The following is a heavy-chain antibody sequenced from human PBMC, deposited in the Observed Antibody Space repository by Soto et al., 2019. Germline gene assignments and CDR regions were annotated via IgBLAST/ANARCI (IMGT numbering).Heavy chain of an antibody. J-gene: IGHJ6*02. D-gene: IGHD6-19*01. V-gene: IGHV1-69*06. Sequence: QVQLVQSGAEVKKPGSSVKVSCKASGGTFSSYAISWVRQAPGQGLEWMGGIIPIFGTANYAQKFQGRVTITADKSTSTAYMELSSLRSEDTAVYYCARTIGLEYSSGWYEPYYYGMDVWGQGTTVTVSS. CDR1: GGTFSSYA. CDR3: ARTIGLEYSSGWYEPYYYGMDV. CDR2: IIPIFGTA.